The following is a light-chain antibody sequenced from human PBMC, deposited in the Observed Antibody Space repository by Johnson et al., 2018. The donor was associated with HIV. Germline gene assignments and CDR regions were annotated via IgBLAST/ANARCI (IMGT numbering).Light chain of an antibody. CDR1: SSNIGNNY. CDR3: GTWDSSLGAWV. Sequence: QPVLTQPPSVSAAPGQKVTISCSGSSSNIGNNYVSWYQQLPGTAPKLLIYDNNKRPSGIPDRFSGSKSGASATLAITGLPTGDEADYYCGTWDSSLGAWVFGTGTKVTVL. CDR2: DNN. V-gene: IGLV1-51*01. J-gene: IGLJ1*01.